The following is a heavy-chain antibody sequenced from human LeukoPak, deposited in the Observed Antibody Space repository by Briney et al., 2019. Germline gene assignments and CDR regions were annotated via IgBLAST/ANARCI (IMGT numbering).Heavy chain of an antibody. V-gene: IGHV1-69*04. CDR2: IIPILGIA. Sequence: ASVKVSCKASGGTFSSYAISWVRQAPGQGLEWMGRIIPILGIANYAQKFQGRVTITADKSTSTAYMELSSLRSEDTAVYYCARADTVTTFYDAFDIWGQGTMVTVS. CDR1: GGTFSSYA. D-gene: IGHD4-17*01. J-gene: IGHJ3*02. CDR3: ARADTVTTFYDAFDI.